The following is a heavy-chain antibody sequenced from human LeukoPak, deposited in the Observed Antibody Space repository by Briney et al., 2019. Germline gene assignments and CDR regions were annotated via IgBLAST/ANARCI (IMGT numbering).Heavy chain of an antibody. D-gene: IGHD3-9*01. CDR2: IYHSGST. Sequence: SETLSLTCTVSGGSISTYYWTWIRQPPGKGLEWIGYIYHSGSTNYNPSLKSRVTISVDTSQNQFSLKLSSVTAADTAVYYCAEGTGYFDPFDYWGQGTLVTVSS. CDR3: AEGTGYFDPFDY. CDR1: GGSISTYY. V-gene: IGHV4-59*01. J-gene: IGHJ4*02.